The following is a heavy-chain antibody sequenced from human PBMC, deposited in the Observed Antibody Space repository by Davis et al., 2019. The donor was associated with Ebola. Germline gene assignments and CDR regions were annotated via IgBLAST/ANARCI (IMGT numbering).Heavy chain of an antibody. CDR1: GFTFGSYA. CDR3: AKDNRNIWSEV. D-gene: IGHD2/OR15-2a*01. V-gene: IGHV3-23*01. Sequence: PGGSLRLSCAASGFTFGSYAMTWARQVPGKGLEWVSAVTSSGGSTYYADSVKGRFTISRDNSKNTLYLQMNGLRVEDTAIYYCAKDNRNIWSEVWGQGTMVTVSS. J-gene: IGHJ3*01. CDR2: VTSSGGST.